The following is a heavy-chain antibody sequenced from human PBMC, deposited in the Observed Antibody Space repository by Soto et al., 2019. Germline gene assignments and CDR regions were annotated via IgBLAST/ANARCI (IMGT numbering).Heavy chain of an antibody. CDR3: ATSYDSGFDP. J-gene: IGHJ5*02. V-gene: IGHV1-18*04. CDR2: IKPDNGDT. Sequence: QLQLVQSGAEAERPGASVRVSCKAYGYPFSKYGISWIRQAPGQGLEWMGWIKPDNGDTNYAQKFQGRVTMTTDTSSNTAYMGLRSLRSDDTAVYYCATSYDSGFDPWGQGTLVSVSS. CDR1: GYPFSKYG. D-gene: IGHD5-12*01.